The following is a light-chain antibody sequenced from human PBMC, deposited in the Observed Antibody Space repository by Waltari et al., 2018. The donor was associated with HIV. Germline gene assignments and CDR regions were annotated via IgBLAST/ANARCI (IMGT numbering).Light chain of an antibody. J-gene: IGKJ1*01. CDR2: QAS. CDR3: HQYASFSGT. V-gene: IGKV1-5*03. CDR1: QNVGGF. Sequence: DIRLTQSPSTLSASAGDRVAITCRAGQNVGGFFAWYQQKPGKPPKLLIFQASTLEGGVPSRFSGSVSGSDFTLTINGLQSDDFATYYCHQYASFSGTFGQGTKVEL.